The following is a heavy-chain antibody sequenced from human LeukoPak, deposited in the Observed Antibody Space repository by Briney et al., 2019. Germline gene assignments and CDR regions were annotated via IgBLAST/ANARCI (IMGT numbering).Heavy chain of an antibody. CDR1: GYTLTELS. D-gene: IGHD6-6*01. V-gene: IGHV1-24*01. CDR3: ATDLEYSISPGY. J-gene: IGHJ4*02. CDR2: SDPEDGET. Sequence: ASVKVSCKVSGYTLTELSMHWVRQAPGKGLEWMGGSDPEDGETIYAQKFQGRVTTTEDTSTDTAYMELSSLRSEDTAVYYCATDLEYSISPGYWGQGTLVTVSS.